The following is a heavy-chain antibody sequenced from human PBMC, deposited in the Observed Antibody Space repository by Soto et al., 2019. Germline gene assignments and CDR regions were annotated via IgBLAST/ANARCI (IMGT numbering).Heavy chain of an antibody. V-gene: IGHV5-10-1*01. Sequence: PGASLKISCKGSGYSFTSYWISWVRQMPGKGLEWMGRIDPSDSYTNYSPSFQGHVTISADKSISTAYLQWSSLKASDTAMYYCARQGYCSSTSCYYYYGMDVWGQGTTVTV. CDR2: IDPSDSYT. J-gene: IGHJ6*02. D-gene: IGHD2-2*01. CDR3: ARQGYCSSTSCYYYYGMDV. CDR1: GYSFTSYW.